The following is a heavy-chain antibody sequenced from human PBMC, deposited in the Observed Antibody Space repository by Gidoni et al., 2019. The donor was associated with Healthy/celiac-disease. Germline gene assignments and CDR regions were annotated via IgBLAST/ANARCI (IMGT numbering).Heavy chain of an antibody. V-gene: IGHV3-21*01. CDR2: ISSSSSYI. Sequence: EVQLVESGGGLVKPGGSLRRSCSASGFTFSSYSMNWVRQAPGKGLGWVSSISSSSSYIYYADSVKGRFTISRDNAKNSLYLQMNSLRAEDTAVYYCARPSRYYYDSSGYPDYYYYYGMDVWGQGTTVTVSS. CDR3: ARPSRYYYDSSGYPDYYYYYGMDV. D-gene: IGHD3-22*01. CDR1: GFTFSSYS. J-gene: IGHJ6*02.